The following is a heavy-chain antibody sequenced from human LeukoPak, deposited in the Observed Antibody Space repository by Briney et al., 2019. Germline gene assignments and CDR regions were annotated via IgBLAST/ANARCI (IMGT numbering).Heavy chain of an antibody. CDR1: GYTFTGYY. V-gene: IGHV1-8*02. J-gene: IGHJ4*02. CDR3: ARGDSGSYYGHDY. CDR2: MNPNSGNT. D-gene: IGHD1-26*01. Sequence: GASVKVSCKASGYTFTGYYMHWVRQAPGQGLEWMGWMNPNSGNTGYAQKFQGRVTMTRNTSISTAYMELSSLRSEDTAVYYCARGDSGSYYGHDYWGQGTLVTVSS.